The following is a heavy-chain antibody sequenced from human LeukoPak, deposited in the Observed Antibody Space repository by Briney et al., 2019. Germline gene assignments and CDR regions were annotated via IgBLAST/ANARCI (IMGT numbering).Heavy chain of an antibody. Sequence: ASVEVSCKASGYTFTSYGISWVRQAPGQGLEWLGWISAYNGNTIYAQKLRGRVTMTTDTSTSTAYMELRSLKSDDTAVYYCARDSDSYHVVDYWGQGTLVTVSS. J-gene: IGHJ4*02. CDR3: ARDSDSYHVVDY. D-gene: IGHD1-26*01. V-gene: IGHV1-18*01. CDR2: ISAYNGNT. CDR1: GYTFTSYG.